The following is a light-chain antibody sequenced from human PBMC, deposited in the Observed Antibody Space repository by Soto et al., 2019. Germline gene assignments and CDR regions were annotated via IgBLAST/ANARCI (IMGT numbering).Light chain of an antibody. Sequence: EIVLTQSPGTLSLSPGERATLSCRASQSVSSSYLGWYQQKPGQAPRLLIHGASNRATGIPDRFSGSGSGTDFTLTISRLEPEDFAVYYCQQYGSSGTFGQGTKVDIK. CDR1: QSVSSSY. V-gene: IGKV3-20*01. CDR2: GAS. J-gene: IGKJ1*01. CDR3: QQYGSSGT.